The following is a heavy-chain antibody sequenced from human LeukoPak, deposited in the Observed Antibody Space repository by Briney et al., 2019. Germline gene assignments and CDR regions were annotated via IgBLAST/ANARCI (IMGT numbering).Heavy chain of an antibody. J-gene: IGHJ4*02. CDR3: ARDSMAVALDY. V-gene: IGHV3-7*03. D-gene: IGHD6-19*01. Sequence: PGGSLRLSCAASGFSFSGYWMSWVRQAPGKGLEWVACIKQDGSEIYYVDSVKGRFTISRDNAKNSLYLQMNSLRSDDTAVYYCARDSMAVALDYWGQGTLVTVSS. CDR2: IKQDGSEI. CDR1: GFSFSGYW.